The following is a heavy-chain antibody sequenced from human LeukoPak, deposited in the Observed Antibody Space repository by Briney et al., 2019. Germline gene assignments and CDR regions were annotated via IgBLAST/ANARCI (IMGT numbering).Heavy chain of an antibody. CDR2: IYSGGST. Sequence: PGGSLRLSCAASGFTVSSNYMSWVRQAPGKGLKWVSVIYSGGSTYYADSVKGRFTISRDNSKNTLYLQMNSLRAEDTAVYYCASGYSSSWYQRGIDYWGQGTLVTVSS. J-gene: IGHJ4*02. D-gene: IGHD6-13*01. CDR1: GFTVSSNY. V-gene: IGHV3-66*01. CDR3: ASGYSSSWYQRGIDY.